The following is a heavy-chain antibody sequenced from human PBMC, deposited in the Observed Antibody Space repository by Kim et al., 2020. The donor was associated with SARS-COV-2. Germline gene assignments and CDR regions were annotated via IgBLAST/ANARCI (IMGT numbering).Heavy chain of an antibody. J-gene: IGHJ5*02. Sequence: ASVKVSCKASGYTFTSYAMHWVRQAPGQRLEWMGWINAGNGNTKYSQKFQGRVTITRDTSASTAYMELSSLRSEDTAVYYCARVSCSGGSCYSDLRFDPWGQGTLVTVSS. CDR2: INAGNGNT. CDR1: GYTFTSYA. CDR3: ARVSCSGGSCYSDLRFDP. V-gene: IGHV1-3*01. D-gene: IGHD2-15*01.